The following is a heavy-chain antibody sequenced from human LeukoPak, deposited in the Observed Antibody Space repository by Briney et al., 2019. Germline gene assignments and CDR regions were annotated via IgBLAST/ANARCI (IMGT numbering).Heavy chain of an antibody. CDR1: GGSISSYN. CDR2: IYYSGST. D-gene: IGHD6-6*01. CDR3: ARYQYSSSSDYYYYYYMDV. Sequence: TSETLSLTCTVSGGSISSYNWSWIRQPPGKGLEWIGYIYYSGSTNYNPSLKSRVTISVDTSKNQFSLKLSSVTAADTAVYYCARYQYSSSSDYYYYYYMDVWGKGTTVTVSS. V-gene: IGHV4-59*01. J-gene: IGHJ6*03.